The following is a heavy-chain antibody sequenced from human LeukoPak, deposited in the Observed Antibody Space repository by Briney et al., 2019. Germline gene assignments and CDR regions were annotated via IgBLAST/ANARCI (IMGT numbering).Heavy chain of an antibody. CDR1: GFTFSRYS. V-gene: IGHV3-21*06. J-gene: IGHJ4*02. CDR3: ARELNYYDSSGYYYALDY. Sequence: GGSLRLSCAASGFTFSRYSMNWVRQAPGKGLEWVSSISTSSSYIYYADSVKGRFTISRDNAKNSLFLQMNSLRAEDTAVYYCARELNYYDSSGYYYALDYWGQGTLVTVSS. D-gene: IGHD3-22*01. CDR2: ISTSSSYI.